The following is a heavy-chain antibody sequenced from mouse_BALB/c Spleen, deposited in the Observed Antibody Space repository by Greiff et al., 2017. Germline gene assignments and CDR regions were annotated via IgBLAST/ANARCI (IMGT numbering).Heavy chain of an antibody. CDR1: GYTFTSYY. V-gene: IGHV1S56*01. D-gene: IGHD3-1*01. J-gene: IGHJ2*01. Sequence: QVQLKESGPELVKPGASVRISCKASGYTFTSYYIHWVKQRPGQGLEWIGWIYPGNVNTKYNEKFKGKATLTADKSSSTAYMQLSSLTSEDSAVYFCARSEARAFFDYWGQGTTLTVSS. CDR3: ARSEARAFFDY. CDR2: IYPGNVNT.